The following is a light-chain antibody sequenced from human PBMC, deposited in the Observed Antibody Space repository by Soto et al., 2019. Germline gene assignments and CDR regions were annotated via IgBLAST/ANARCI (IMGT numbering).Light chain of an antibody. Sequence: EIVLTQSPATLSLSPGESAALSCRASQSVGSFLAWYQQKPGQAPRLLIYDASNRATDIPARFSGSGSGTDFTLPISSLEPEDFAVYYCQHRSNWPQTFGQGTKVDIK. J-gene: IGKJ1*01. CDR1: QSVGSF. CDR3: QHRSNWPQT. CDR2: DAS. V-gene: IGKV3-11*01.